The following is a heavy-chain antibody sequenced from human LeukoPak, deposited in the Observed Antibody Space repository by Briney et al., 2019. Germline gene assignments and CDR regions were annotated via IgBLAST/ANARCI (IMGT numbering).Heavy chain of an antibody. J-gene: IGHJ5*02. CDR1: GFTFSSYW. D-gene: IGHD1-1*01. CDR2: IKQDGSEK. CDR3: ATDLANVGCFEP. Sequence: GGSLRPCCAASGFTFSSYWMSWVRRAPGKGLEWVANIKQDGSEKYYVDSVKGRFTISRDNAKNSLYLQMNSLRAEDTAVYYCATDLANVGCFEPWGQGTLVTVSS. V-gene: IGHV3-7*03.